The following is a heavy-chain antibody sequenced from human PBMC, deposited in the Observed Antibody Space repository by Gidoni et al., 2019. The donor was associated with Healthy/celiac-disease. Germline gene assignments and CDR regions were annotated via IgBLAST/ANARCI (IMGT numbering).Heavy chain of an antibody. CDR1: GFTFSDYY. CDR2: ISSSGSTI. J-gene: IGHJ3*02. CDR3: AGGDYGDYVGGHAFDI. Sequence: QVQMVESGGGLVQPGGSLRLSCAASGFTFSDYYMSWSRQAPGKGLGWVAYISSSGSTIYNADSGKVRFTISRDTAKNSLYLQMNSLRAEDTAVYYCAGGDYGDYVGGHAFDIWGQGTMVTVS. D-gene: IGHD4-17*01. V-gene: IGHV3-11*01.